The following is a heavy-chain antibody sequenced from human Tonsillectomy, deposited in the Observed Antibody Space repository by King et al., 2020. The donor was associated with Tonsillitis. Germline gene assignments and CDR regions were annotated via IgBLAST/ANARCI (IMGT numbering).Heavy chain of an antibody. CDR3: ARYVSGSFDY. J-gene: IGHJ4*02. V-gene: IGHV4-39*01. Sequence: QLQESGPGVVKSSETLSLTCTVSGGSISSGDHFWAWIRQPPGKGLEWSGDMYETGTIFYNPSLMSRITISGGTSENRFSLKLSSVTAADTAVYFCARYVSGSFDYWGQGALVTVSS. CDR1: GGSISSGDHF. CDR2: MYETGTI. D-gene: IGHD1-26*01.